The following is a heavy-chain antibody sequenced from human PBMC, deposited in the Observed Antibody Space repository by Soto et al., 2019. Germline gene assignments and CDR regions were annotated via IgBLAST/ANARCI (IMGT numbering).Heavy chain of an antibody. D-gene: IGHD6-6*01. Sequence: QVQLQQWGAGLLKPSETLSLTCAVYGGSFSGYYWSWIRQPPGKGLEWIGEINHSGSTNYNPSLKSRVTISVDTSKNQFSLKLSSVTAADTAVYYCARPPRGSIAARPGGGRNWYFDLWGRGTLVTVSS. V-gene: IGHV4-34*01. CDR1: GGSFSGYY. CDR2: INHSGST. J-gene: IGHJ2*01. CDR3: ARPPRGSIAARPGGGRNWYFDL.